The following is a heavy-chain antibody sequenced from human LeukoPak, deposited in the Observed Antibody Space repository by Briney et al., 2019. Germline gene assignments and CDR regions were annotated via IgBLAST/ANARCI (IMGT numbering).Heavy chain of an antibody. J-gene: IGHJ3*02. D-gene: IGHD5-18*01. V-gene: IGHV3-21*01. CDR1: GFTFSSYS. Sequence: TGGSLRLSCAASGFTFSSYSMNWVRQAPGKGLEWVSSISSSSSYIYYADSVKGRFTISRDNAKNSLYLQMNSLRAEDTAVYYCARDDTAGLDAFDIWGQGTMVTVSS. CDR3: ARDDTAGLDAFDI. CDR2: ISSSSSYI.